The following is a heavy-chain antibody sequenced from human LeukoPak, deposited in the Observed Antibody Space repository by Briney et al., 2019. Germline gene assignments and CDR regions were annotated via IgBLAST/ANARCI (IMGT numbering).Heavy chain of an antibody. CDR1: GFTFSSYE. J-gene: IGHJ4*02. CDR3: ARGGTAAAAYYFDS. Sequence: GGSLRFSCAASGFTFSSYEMNCVRQAPGKGLEWVSYISSSGSTIYYADSVKGRFTISRDNAKNSLYLQMNSLRAEDTAVYYCARGGTAAAAYYFDSWGQGTLVTVPS. CDR2: ISSSGSTI. D-gene: IGHD6-13*01. V-gene: IGHV3-48*03.